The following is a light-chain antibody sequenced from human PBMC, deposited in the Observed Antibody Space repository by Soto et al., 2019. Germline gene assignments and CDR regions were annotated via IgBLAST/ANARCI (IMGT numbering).Light chain of an antibody. CDR3: CSFALRSTLI. J-gene: IGLJ2*01. Sequence: QSVLTQPASVSGSPGQSITISCTGTSSDVWNYNLVSWYQQYPGKAPKLMIYEGDKRPSGVSKRFSGSKSGNTASLTISGLQAEDEADYYCCSFALRSTLIFGGGTKLAVL. CDR1: SSDVWNYNL. CDR2: EGD. V-gene: IGLV2-23*01.